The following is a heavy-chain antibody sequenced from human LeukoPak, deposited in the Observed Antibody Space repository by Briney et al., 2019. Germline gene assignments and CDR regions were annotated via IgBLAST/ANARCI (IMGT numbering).Heavy chain of an antibody. Sequence: GSGPPLAKPTQTLTLTCTFSRFSLSTTRMYVTWIRQPPRKARECHARIDPDDDKYYSTSLKTTLTISKDTSKNQVVLTMTNMDPVDTATYYCARIYCSSTSCYDYYYGMDVWGQGTTVTVSS. CDR2: IDPDDDK. D-gene: IGHD2-2*01. J-gene: IGHJ6*02. V-gene: IGHV2-70*11. CDR3: ARIYCSSTSCYDYYYGMDV. CDR1: RFSLSTTRMY.